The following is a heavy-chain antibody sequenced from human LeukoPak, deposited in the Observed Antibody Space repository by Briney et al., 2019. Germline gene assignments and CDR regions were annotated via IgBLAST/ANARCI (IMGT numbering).Heavy chain of an antibody. CDR1: GFTFSSYG. CDR3: ATGGSGYDSFGY. J-gene: IGHJ4*02. V-gene: IGHV3-33*01. CDR2: IWYDGSNK. D-gene: IGHD5-12*01. Sequence: GRSLRLSCAASGFTFSSYGMHWVRQAPGKGLEWVAVIWYDGSNKYYADSVKGRFTISRDNSKNTLYLQMNSLRAEDTAVYYCATGGSGYDSFGYWGQGTLVTVSS.